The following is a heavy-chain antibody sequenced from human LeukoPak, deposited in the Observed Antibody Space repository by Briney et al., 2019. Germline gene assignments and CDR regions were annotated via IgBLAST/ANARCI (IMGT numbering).Heavy chain of an antibody. Sequence: ASVTVSYKASGYTFTGYYMHWVRQAPGQGLEWMGWINPNSGGTNYAQKFQGRVTMTRDTSISTAYMELSRLRSDDTAVYYCARDRRYGDDPLYYYYYYGMDVWGQGTTVTVSS. J-gene: IGHJ6*02. CDR2: INPNSGGT. CDR3: ARDRRYGDDPLYYYYYYGMDV. CDR1: GYTFTGYY. D-gene: IGHD4-17*01. V-gene: IGHV1-2*02.